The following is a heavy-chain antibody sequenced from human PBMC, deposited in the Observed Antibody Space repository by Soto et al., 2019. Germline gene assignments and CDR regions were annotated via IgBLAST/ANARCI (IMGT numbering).Heavy chain of an antibody. Sequence: SETPSLTCTVSGGSISSYYWSWIRQPPGKGLEWIGYIYYSGSTNYNPSLKSRVTISVDTSKNQFSLKLSSVTAADTAVYYCARVPSGGMDVWGQGTTVTVSS. V-gene: IGHV4-59*01. CDR3: ARVPSGGMDV. CDR2: IYYSGST. J-gene: IGHJ6*02. CDR1: GGSISSYY. D-gene: IGHD3-10*01.